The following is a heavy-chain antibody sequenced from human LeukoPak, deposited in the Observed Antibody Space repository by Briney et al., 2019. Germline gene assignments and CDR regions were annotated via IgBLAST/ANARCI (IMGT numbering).Heavy chain of an antibody. CDR2: IKQDGSEK. Sequence: GGSLRLSCVASGFTFSNNWMSWVRQAPGKGLEWVANIKQDGSEKYYVDSVKGRFTISRDNAKNSLYLQMNSLRVEDTAVYYCARRIVGPSSGGDYWGQGTPVTVSS. CDR1: GFTFSNNW. V-gene: IGHV3-7*01. CDR3: ARRIVGPSSGGDY. D-gene: IGHD1-26*01. J-gene: IGHJ4*02.